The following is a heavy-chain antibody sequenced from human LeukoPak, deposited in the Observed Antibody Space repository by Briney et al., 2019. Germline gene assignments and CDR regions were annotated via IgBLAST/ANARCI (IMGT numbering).Heavy chain of an antibody. Sequence: GGSLRLSCAASGFTFSSYWMSWVRQAPGKGLEWVANIKQDGREKYTISRDNAKNSLYLQMNSLRAEDTAVYYCARAPKHYDYVWGSYRYLFDYWGQGTLVTVSS. CDR3: ARAPKHYDYVWGSYRYLFDY. CDR2: IKQDGREK. V-gene: IGHV3-7*04. D-gene: IGHD3-16*02. J-gene: IGHJ4*02. CDR1: GFTFSSYW.